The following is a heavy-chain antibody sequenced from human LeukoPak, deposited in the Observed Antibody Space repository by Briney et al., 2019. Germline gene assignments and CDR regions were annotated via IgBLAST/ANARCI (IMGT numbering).Heavy chain of an antibody. CDR3: ARDVDTAMVPWMDV. D-gene: IGHD5-18*01. CDR2: INPNSGGT. J-gene: IGHJ6*02. Sequence: GASVKVSCKASGYTFTGYYMHWVRQAPGQGLEWMGWINPNSGGTNYAQKFQGRVTMTRDTSTSTVYMELSSLRSEDTAVYYCARDVDTAMVPWMDVWGQGTTVTVSS. V-gene: IGHV1-2*02. CDR1: GYTFTGYY.